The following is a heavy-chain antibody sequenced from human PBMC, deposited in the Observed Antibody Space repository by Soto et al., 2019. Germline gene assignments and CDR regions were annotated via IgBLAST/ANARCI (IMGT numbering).Heavy chain of an antibody. CDR2: ISHDGSNE. Sequence: QVQLVESGGGVVQPGRSLRLSCAASGFSFSSYGMHWVRQAPGKGLEWVALISHDGSNEYYADSVKGRFTISRDNSKNTLYLQMNSLRGEDTAVYYCVKISGRIQLWPRCAMDVWGQGTTVTVSS. CDR1: GFSFSSYG. CDR3: VKISGRIQLWPRCAMDV. V-gene: IGHV3-30*18. J-gene: IGHJ6*02. D-gene: IGHD5-18*01.